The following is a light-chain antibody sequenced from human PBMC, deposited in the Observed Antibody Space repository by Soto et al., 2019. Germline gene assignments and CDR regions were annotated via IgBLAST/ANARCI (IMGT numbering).Light chain of an antibody. CDR2: DAS. CDR1: QSISRG. J-gene: IGKJ1*01. V-gene: IGKV1-5*01. Sequence: DIQMTQSPSTLSASVGDRVIITCRASQSISRGLAWYQQRPGRAPKLLIYDASSLKSGVPSRFSGSGSVTEFTLTISSLLPDDFASYYCQQYNSYSWAVGQETMMDIK. CDR3: QQYNSYSWA.